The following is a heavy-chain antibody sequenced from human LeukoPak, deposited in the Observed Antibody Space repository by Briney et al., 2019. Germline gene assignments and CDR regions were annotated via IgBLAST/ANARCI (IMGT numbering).Heavy chain of an antibody. Sequence: PSETLSLTCTVSGGSISSNNYYCGWIRQPPGKGLEWIGSINIGGNTYYNPSLKSRVTIAVDTSKTQFSLKLSSVTAADTSVYYCARHSVSGWYFDYWGRGTLVTVSS. V-gene: IGHV4-39*01. CDR3: ARHSVSGWYFDY. D-gene: IGHD6-19*01. CDR2: INIGGNT. CDR1: GGSISSNNYY. J-gene: IGHJ4*02.